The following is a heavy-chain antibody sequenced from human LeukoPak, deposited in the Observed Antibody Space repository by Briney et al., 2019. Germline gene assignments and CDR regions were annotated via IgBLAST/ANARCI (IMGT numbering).Heavy chain of an antibody. CDR3: ARGDWLVPSYFDY. V-gene: IGHV3-7*01. CDR1: GFTFSSYW. CDR2: IKEDGSEK. D-gene: IGHD6-19*01. Sequence: GGSLRLSCAASGFTFSSYWMSWVRQAPGKGLEWVANIKEDGSEKYYVDSVKGRITISRDNAKNSLYLQMNSLRAEDTAVYYCARGDWLVPSYFDYWGQGTLVTVSS. J-gene: IGHJ4*02.